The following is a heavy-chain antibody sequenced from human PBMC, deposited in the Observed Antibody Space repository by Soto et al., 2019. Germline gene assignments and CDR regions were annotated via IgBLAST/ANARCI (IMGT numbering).Heavy chain of an antibody. V-gene: IGHV3-48*02. D-gene: IGHD1-1*01. J-gene: IGHJ6*02. CDR3: SRDLPYNWNDPSLYYYYYGMDV. CDR1: GFTFSSYS. CDR2: ISSSSSTI. Sequence: EVQLVESGGGLVQPGGSLRLSCAASGFTFSSYSMNWVRQAPGKGLEWVSYISSSSSTIYYADSVKGRFTISRDNAKNSLYPQMNILRDEDTAVYYCSRDLPYNWNDPSLYYYYYGMDVWGQGTTVTVSS.